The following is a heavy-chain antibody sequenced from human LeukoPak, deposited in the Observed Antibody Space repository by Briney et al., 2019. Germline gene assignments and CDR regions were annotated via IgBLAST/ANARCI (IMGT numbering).Heavy chain of an antibody. Sequence: PGRSLRLSCAASGFTFSDYYMSWIRQAPGKGLEWVSYISSSSSYTRYADSVKGRFTISRDNAKNPLYLQMNSLRAEDTAVYYCARAGDYSNSRGHGGLFDYWGQGTLVTVSS. CDR3: ARAGDYSNSRGHGGLFDY. D-gene: IGHD4-11*01. CDR2: ISSSSSYT. J-gene: IGHJ4*02. CDR1: GFTFSDYY. V-gene: IGHV3-11*05.